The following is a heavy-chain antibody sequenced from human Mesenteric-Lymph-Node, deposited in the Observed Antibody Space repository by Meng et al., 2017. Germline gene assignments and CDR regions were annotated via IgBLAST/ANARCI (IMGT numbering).Heavy chain of an antibody. CDR3: ARDRGGLGAFDY. J-gene: IGHJ4*02. Sequence: GQRQEPGPGRVKPSQTLPLTFTASCESISSGGYYWSWIRQFPGKGLEWIGYIYYSGSTYYNPSLKSRVTISVDTSKNQFSLKLSSVTAADTAVYYCARDRGGLGAFDYWGQGTLVTVS. D-gene: IGHD5-12*01. CDR2: IYYSGST. CDR1: CESISSGGYY. V-gene: IGHV4-30-4*08.